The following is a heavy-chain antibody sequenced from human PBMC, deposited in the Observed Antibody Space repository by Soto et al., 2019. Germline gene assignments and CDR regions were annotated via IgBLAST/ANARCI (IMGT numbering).Heavy chain of an antibody. J-gene: IGHJ4*02. V-gene: IGHV4-59*01. CDR3: ARDEDSGYYYYDY. CDR2: IYYSGST. D-gene: IGHD3-22*01. Sequence: SETMSLTCTVSGGSISSYYWSWIRQPPGKGLEWIGYIYYSGSTNYNPSLKSRVTISVDTSKNQFSLKLRSVTAADTAVYYCARDEDSGYYYYDYWGQGTPVTV. CDR1: GGSISSYY.